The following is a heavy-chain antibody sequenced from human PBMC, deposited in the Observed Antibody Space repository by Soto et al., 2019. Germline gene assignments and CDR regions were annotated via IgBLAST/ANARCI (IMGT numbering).Heavy chain of an antibody. J-gene: IGHJ3*02. D-gene: IGHD4-17*01. Sequence: PGGSLRLSCAASGFTFSSYGMHWVRQAPGKGLEWVAIISYDGSNKNYADSVKGRFTISRDNSRNILFLQMDSLRVEDTAVYYCGKDPNGDYVAAFDIWGPGTVVTVSS. CDR2: ISYDGSNK. CDR1: GFTFSSYG. CDR3: GKDPNGDYVAAFDI. V-gene: IGHV3-30*18.